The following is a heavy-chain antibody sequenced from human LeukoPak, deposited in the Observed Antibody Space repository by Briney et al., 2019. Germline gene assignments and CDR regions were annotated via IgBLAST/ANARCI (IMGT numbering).Heavy chain of an antibody. J-gene: IGHJ4*02. CDR2: IKQDGSEK. V-gene: IGHV3-7*01. CDR1: GFTFSSYW. CDR3: AREWRATTVVYDY. Sequence: PGGSLRLPCAASGFTFSSYWMSWVRQAPGKGLEWVANIKQDGSEKYYVDSVKGRFTISRDNAKNSLYLQMNSLRAEDTAVYYCAREWRATTVVYDYWGQGTLVTVSS. D-gene: IGHD4-23*01.